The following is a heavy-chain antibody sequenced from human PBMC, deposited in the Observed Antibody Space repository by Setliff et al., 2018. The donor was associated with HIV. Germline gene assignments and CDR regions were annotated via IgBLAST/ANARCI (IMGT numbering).Heavy chain of an antibody. CDR3: ARDPRYTSVWFRNGGVDF. CDR1: GYTFSSYG. D-gene: IGHD6-19*01. Sequence: ASVKVSCKASGYTFSSYGISWVRQAPGQGLEWVGWVSNEGGTNYAQKYQDRVTLTTDTTTTTAYMELRGLRSDDTAVYYCARDPRYTSVWFRNGGVDFWGQGTLVTVSS. J-gene: IGHJ4*02. V-gene: IGHV1-18*01. CDR2: VSNEGGT.